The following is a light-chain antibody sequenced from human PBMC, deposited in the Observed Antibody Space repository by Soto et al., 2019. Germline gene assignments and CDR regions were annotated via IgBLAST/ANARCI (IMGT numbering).Light chain of an antibody. CDR3: QQSYSIPYT. J-gene: IGKJ2*01. Sequence: DIPITQSQSSLSASVGDRVTITCRSRQSIRSSLNWYQVKPGKAPKILIYVASSLQSGVPSRFSGSGSWTDFTLTISSLQPEDFATYYCQQSYSIPYTFGQGTKIEIK. CDR2: VAS. V-gene: IGKV1-39*01. CDR1: QSIRSS.